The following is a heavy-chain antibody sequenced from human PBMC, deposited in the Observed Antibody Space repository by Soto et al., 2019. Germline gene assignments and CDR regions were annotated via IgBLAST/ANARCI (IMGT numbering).Heavy chain of an antibody. J-gene: IGHJ4*02. CDR2: IKSKTDGGTT. CDR3: TTVFGLGDVDFAF. V-gene: IGHV3-15*01. Sequence: EVQLVESGGGLVKPGGSLRLSCAASGFTFSNAWMTWVRQAPGKGLEWVGRIKSKTDGGTTDYAAPVKGRFTISRDDSKNTLYLQMNSLKTEDTAVYYCTTVFGLGDVDFAFWGQGTLVTVSS. D-gene: IGHD3-10*02. CDR1: GFTFSNAW.